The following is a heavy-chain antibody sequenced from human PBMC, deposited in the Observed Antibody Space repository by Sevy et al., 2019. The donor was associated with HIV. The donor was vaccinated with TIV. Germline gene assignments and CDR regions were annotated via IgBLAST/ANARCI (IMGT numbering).Heavy chain of an antibody. D-gene: IGHD4-17*01. CDR1: GFTFSNYN. V-gene: IGHV3-21*01. CDR2: ITSGTSYM. Sequence: GGSLRLSCAASGFTFSNYNMHWVRQAPGKGLEWISSITSGTSYMDYADSVKGRFTISRDNSKNTLYLQMNSLRAEDTAVYYCARATDYGDYDAFDIWGQGTMVTVSS. CDR3: ARATDYGDYDAFDI. J-gene: IGHJ3*02.